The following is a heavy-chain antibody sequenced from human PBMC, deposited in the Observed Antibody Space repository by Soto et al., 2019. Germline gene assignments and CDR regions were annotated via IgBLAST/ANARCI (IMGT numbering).Heavy chain of an antibody. D-gene: IGHD4-17*01. CDR3: AIGHEYGGNSDDFDV. CDR1: GGTFRTES. V-gene: IGHV1-69*13. CDR2: ILPFFGTA. J-gene: IGHJ3*01. Sequence: QVHLVQSGAEVKKPGSSVKVSCKYSGGTFRTESINWVRQAPGQGPEWMGGILPFFGTADYAPRFQGRVTITADGATTTAYMELRSLTSQDTAVYFCAIGHEYGGNSDDFDVWGQGTMVTVSS.